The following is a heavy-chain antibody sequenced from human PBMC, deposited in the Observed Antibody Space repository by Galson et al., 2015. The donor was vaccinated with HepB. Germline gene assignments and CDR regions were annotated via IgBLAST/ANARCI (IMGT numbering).Heavy chain of an antibody. CDR3: ARVGGLLPTNIGF. J-gene: IGHJ4*02. D-gene: IGHD2-8*02. V-gene: IGHV1-18*01. Sequence: SVKVSCKASGYTFSNFGVSWVRQAPGQGLEWMGWISANSDDTKYTQKFQGRVTMTTDSSTNTAYLELRSLRSDDAAVYYCARVGGLLPTNIGFWGQGTLVTVSS. CDR1: GYTFSNFG. CDR2: ISANSDDT.